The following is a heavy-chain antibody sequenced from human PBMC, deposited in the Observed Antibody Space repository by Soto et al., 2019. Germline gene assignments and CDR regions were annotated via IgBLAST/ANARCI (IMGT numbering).Heavy chain of an antibody. CDR1: GYTFTGYY. J-gene: IGHJ4*02. V-gene: IGHV1-2*02. D-gene: IGHD3-22*01. CDR3: ARYYYDSSVEVRFDY. CDR2: INPNSGCT. Sequence: GASVKVSFKASGYTFTGYYMHWLRQAPGQGLEWMGWINPNSGCTNYAQKFQGRVTMTRDTSISTAYMELSRLRSDDTAVYYCARYYYDSSVEVRFDYWGQGTLVTVSS.